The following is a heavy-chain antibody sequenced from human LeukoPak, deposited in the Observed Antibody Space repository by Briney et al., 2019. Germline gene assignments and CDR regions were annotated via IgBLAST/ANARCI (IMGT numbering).Heavy chain of an antibody. J-gene: IGHJ4*02. CDR1: GYSFTSYC. D-gene: IGHD6-19*01. V-gene: IGHV5-51*01. CDR3: ARRGIAVAGHFDY. Sequence: GESLKISCKSSGYSFTSYCIGWVRQMPGKGLEWMGIIYPGDSDTRYSPSFQGQVTISADNSISTAYLQWSSLKASDTAMYYCARRGIAVAGHFDYWGQGNLVTVSS. CDR2: IYPGDSDT.